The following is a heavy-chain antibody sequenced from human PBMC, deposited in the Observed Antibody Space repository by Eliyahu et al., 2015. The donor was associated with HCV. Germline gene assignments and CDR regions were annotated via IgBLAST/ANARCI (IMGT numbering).Heavy chain of an antibody. CDR1: GGSISISSNY. J-gene: IGHJ3*01. CDR2: ISYRGDP. V-gene: IGHV4-39*01. D-gene: IGHD3-22*01. CDR3: ARHEPTMIVVVGGAFDF. Sequence: QLQLQESGPGLVEPSETLSLTCSVSGGSISISSNYWGWIRQPPGKGLEWLGSISYRGDPHHNPSLKSRVTMSTDRSKNQFSLKLSSVSAADTAMYFCARHEPTMIVVVGGAFDFWGQGTFVAVSS.